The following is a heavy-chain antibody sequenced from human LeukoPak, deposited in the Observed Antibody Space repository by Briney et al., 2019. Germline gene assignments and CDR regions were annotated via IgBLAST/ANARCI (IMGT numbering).Heavy chain of an antibody. CDR3: AGYIAAPDAFDI. Sequence: SETLXLTCTVSGGSISSGSYYWSWIRQPAGKGLEWIGRIYTSGSTNYNPSLKSRVTISVDTSKNQFSLKLSSVTAADTAVYYCAGYIAAPDAFDIWGQGTMVTVSS. J-gene: IGHJ3*02. CDR1: GGSISSGSYY. D-gene: IGHD6-13*01. V-gene: IGHV4-61*02. CDR2: IYTSGST.